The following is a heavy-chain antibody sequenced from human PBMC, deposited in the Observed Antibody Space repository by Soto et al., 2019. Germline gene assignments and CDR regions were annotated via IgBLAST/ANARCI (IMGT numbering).Heavy chain of an antibody. Sequence: GNGNTKYSQKFQGRVTITRDTSASTAYMELSSLRSEDTAVYYCARVGISSWGSFDYWGQGTLVTVSS. J-gene: IGHJ4*02. V-gene: IGHV1-3*01. CDR3: ARVGISSWGSFDY. D-gene: IGHD3-16*01. CDR2: GNGNT.